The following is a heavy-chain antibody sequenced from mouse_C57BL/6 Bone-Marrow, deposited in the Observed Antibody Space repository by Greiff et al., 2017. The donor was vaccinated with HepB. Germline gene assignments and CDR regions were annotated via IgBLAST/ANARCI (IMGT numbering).Heavy chain of an antibody. CDR1: GFTFSDAW. Sequence: EVQVEESGGGLVQPGGSMKLSCAASGFTFSDAWMDWVRQSPEKGLEWVAEIRNKANNHATYYAVSVKGRFTISRDDSKLSVYMQMSSLRAEDTCIYYRTRQRYSDWFAYWGQGPLVTVSA. J-gene: IGHJ3*01. V-gene: IGHV6-6*01. CDR3: TRQRYSDWFAY. CDR2: IRNKANNHAT.